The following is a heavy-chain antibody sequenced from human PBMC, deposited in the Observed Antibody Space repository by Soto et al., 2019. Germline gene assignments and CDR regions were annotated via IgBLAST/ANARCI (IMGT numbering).Heavy chain of an antibody. CDR2: IYYTGDT. J-gene: IGHJ4*02. D-gene: IGHD5-18*01. CDR1: GGSVSSGDYY. Sequence: QVQLQESGPGLVKPSQTLSLTCTVSGGSVSSGDYYWSWIRQHPGKGLEWIGYIYYTGDTYYNPALKRRVTISLNTSKNQFSLRLHSVTAADTAVYYCARTLDIAMIYFDYWGQGTLVTVSS. V-gene: IGHV4-31*03. CDR3: ARTLDIAMIYFDY.